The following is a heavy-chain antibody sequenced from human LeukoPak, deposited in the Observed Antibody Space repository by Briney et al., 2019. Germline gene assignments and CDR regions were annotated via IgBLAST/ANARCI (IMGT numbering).Heavy chain of an antibody. D-gene: IGHD3-22*01. CDR1: GFTFSDYY. CDR3: ARDEPTYYYDSSGPQPAQNAFDT. J-gene: IGHJ3*02. Sequence: GGSLRLSCAASGFTFSDYYMSWVRQAPGKGLEWVAFIRYDGSNKYYADSVKGRFTISRDNSKNTLYLQMNSLRAEDTAVYYCARDEPTYYYDSSGPQPAQNAFDTWGQGTMVTVSS. CDR2: IRYDGSNK. V-gene: IGHV3-30*02.